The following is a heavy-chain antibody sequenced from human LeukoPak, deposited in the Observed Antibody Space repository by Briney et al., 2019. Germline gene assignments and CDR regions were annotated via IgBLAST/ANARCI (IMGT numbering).Heavy chain of an antibody. V-gene: IGHV4-59*01. CDR2: ISYSGNT. D-gene: IGHD3-22*01. CDR1: GGSISSYY. J-gene: IGHJ4*02. CDR3: ARGVGSGYTDY. Sequence: PSETLSLTCTVSGGSISSYYWSWIRQPPGKGLEWIGFISYSGNTNYNPSLKSRVTISLDTSKNQFSLKLISVTAADTAVYYCARGVGSGYTDYWGQGALVTVSS.